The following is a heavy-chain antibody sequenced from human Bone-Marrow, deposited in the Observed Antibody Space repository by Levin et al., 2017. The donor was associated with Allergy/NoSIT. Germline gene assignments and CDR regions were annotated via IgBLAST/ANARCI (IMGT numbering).Heavy chain of an antibody. CDR2: ISSSGSDM. J-gene: IGHJ3*02. D-gene: IGHD2-8*02. Sequence: GESLKISCTVSGFTFSIYSINWVRQAPGKGLGWVSSISSSGSDMYYVDSVRGRFTISRDNAKNSLTLQMNSLRAEDTAVYYCARGIIGDVRVAHKEAFDIWGQGTMVSVSS. V-gene: IGHV3-21*01. CDR1: GFTFSIYS. CDR3: ARGIIGDVRVAHKEAFDI.